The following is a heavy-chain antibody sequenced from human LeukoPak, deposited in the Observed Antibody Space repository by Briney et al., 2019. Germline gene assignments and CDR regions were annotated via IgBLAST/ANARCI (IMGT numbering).Heavy chain of an antibody. V-gene: IGHV4-39*07. Sequence: SETLSLTCTVSGGSISSSSYYWGWIRQPPGKGLEWVGSIHYSGSTYYNPSLKSRVTTSVDTSKNQVSLKLSSVTAADTAVYYCARDPNGALDYWGQGTLVTVSS. D-gene: IGHD2-8*01. CDR1: GGSISSSSYY. CDR2: IHYSGST. CDR3: ARDPNGALDY. J-gene: IGHJ4*02.